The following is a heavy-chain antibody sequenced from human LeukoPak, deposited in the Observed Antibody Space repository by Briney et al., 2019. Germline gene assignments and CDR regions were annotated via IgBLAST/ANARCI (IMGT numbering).Heavy chain of an antibody. V-gene: IGHV3-7*01. J-gene: IGHJ4*02. Sequence: GGSLRLSCAASGFTFSSYAMHWVRQAPGKGLEWVANIKQDGSEKYYVDSVKGRFTISRDNAKNSLYLQMNSLRAEDTAVYYCARDTYYYDSSGYLYWGQGTLVTVSS. CDR3: ARDTYYYDSSGYLY. CDR1: GFTFSSYA. CDR2: IKQDGSEK. D-gene: IGHD3-22*01.